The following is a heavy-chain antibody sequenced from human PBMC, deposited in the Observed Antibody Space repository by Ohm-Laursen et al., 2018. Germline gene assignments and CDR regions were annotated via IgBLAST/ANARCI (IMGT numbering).Heavy chain of an antibody. CDR1: GFTFSSYS. V-gene: IGHV3-21*04. CDR2: ISSSSSYI. J-gene: IGHJ5*02. Sequence: SLRLSCAASGFTFSSYSMNWVRQAPGKGLEWASSISSSSSYIYYADSVKGRFTISRDNAKNSLYLQMNSLRAEDTALYYCAKGGYSSGWYFNWFDPWGQGTLVTVSS. D-gene: IGHD6-19*01. CDR3: AKGGYSSGWYFNWFDP.